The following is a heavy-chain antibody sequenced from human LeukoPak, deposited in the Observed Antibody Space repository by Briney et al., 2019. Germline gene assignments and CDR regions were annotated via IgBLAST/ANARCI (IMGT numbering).Heavy chain of an antibody. CDR1: GFTVSSNY. D-gene: IGHD3-3*01. CDR2: IYSGGST. J-gene: IGHJ5*02. V-gene: IGHV3-53*01. Sequence: GGSLRLSCAASGFTVSSNYMSWVRQAPGKGLEWVSVIYSGGSTYYADSVKGRFTISRDNSKNTLYLQMNSLRAEDTAVYYCAREYYDFWSGTNRGFDPWGQGTLVTVSS. CDR3: AREYYDFWSGTNRGFDP.